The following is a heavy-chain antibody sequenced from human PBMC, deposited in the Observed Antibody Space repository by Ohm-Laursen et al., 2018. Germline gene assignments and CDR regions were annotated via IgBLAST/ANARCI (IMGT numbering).Heavy chain of an antibody. CDR3: ARHSAIPYYYFGVDV. CDR2: VYNSANA. CDR1: GGSVSSGSYY. Sequence: GTLSLTCPVSGGSVSSGSYYWSWIRQPPGKGLEWIGYVYNSANANYNPSLKSRVTISVDTPKNQFSLKLNSVTAADTAVYYCARHSAIPYYYFGVDVWGQGTTVTVSS. J-gene: IGHJ6*02. D-gene: IGHD3-10*01. V-gene: IGHV4-61*01.